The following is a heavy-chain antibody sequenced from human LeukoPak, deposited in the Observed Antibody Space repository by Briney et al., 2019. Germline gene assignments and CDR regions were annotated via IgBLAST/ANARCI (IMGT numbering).Heavy chain of an antibody. CDR1: GFTFSSYT. D-gene: IGHD6-13*01. Sequence: GGSLRLSCAASGFTFSSYTMSWVRQAPGKELEWVSAISGSGGSTYYADSVKGRFTISRDNSKNTLYLDMNSLTIEETAVYYCAKVHTSSWGFFEVWGRGAPVTVSS. CDR2: ISGSGGST. CDR3: AKVHTSSWGFFEV. J-gene: IGHJ2*01. V-gene: IGHV3-23*01.